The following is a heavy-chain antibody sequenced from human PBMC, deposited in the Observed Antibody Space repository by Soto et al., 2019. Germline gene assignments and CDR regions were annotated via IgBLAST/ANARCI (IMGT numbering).Heavy chain of an antibody. J-gene: IGHJ6*03. Sequence: QVQLVQSGAEVKTPGSSVKVSCKASGGTFSSYTISWVRQAPGQGLEWMGRIIPILGIANYAQKYQGRVTITADKSTSTAYMELSSLRSEDTAVYYCAIYCSSTSCYSYYYYIDVWGKGTTVTVSS. CDR2: IIPILGIA. CDR1: GGTFSSYT. V-gene: IGHV1-69*02. CDR3: AIYCSSTSCYSYYYYIDV. D-gene: IGHD2-2*01.